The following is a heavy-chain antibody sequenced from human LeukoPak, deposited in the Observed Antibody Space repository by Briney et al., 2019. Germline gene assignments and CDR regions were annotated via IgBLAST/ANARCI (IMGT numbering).Heavy chain of an antibody. J-gene: IGHJ4*02. D-gene: IGHD6-13*01. CDR3: AKGQRQLAYYFAY. Sequence: PGGSLRLSCATSGFSFSIYAMSWVRQAPGKGLEWVSAISVSGDVTFYADSVKGRFTISRDNSKNTLYLQMNSLRVEDTAVYYCAKGQRQLAYYFAYRGKGALVTVSS. CDR2: ISVSGDVT. CDR1: GFSFSIYA. V-gene: IGHV3-23*01.